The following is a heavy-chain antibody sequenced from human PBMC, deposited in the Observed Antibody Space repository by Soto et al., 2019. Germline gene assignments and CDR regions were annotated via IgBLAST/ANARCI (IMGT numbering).Heavy chain of an antibody. CDR3: ARGIVGRGEMAAVLSDY. J-gene: IGHJ4*02. Sequence: QVQLVQSGAEVKRPGASVKVSCKASGYDFTNWGLSWVRQAPGQGPEWMGWISGYNGNTNYAQKFQSRVTMTTDTFTTTGYMELWGLTSDDTAVYYCARGIVGRGEMAAVLSDYWGQGTLVTVSS. D-gene: IGHD3-3*02. CDR2: ISGYNGNT. CDR1: GYDFTNWG. V-gene: IGHV1-18*01.